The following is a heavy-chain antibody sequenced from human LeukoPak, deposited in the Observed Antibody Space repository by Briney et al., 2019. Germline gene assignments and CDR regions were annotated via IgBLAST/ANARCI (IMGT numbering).Heavy chain of an antibody. J-gene: IGHJ4*02. CDR2: IKQDGSEK. Sequence: GGSLRLSCAASGFGFTFSTSWMSWVRQAPGKGLEWVANIKQDGSEKYYVDSVKGRFTISRDNAKNSLYLQMDSLIVEDTAVYYCVRISTAEAGGDYWGQGTLVTVSS. CDR3: VRISTAEAGGDY. V-gene: IGHV3-7*01. D-gene: IGHD6-19*01. CDR1: GFGFTFSTSW.